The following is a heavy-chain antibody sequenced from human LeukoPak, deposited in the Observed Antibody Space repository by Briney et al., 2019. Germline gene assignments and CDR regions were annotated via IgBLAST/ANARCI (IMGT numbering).Heavy chain of an antibody. CDR3: AKDLGYCSTTSCAVAFDI. J-gene: IGHJ3*02. Sequence: GGSLRLSYTTSGFTFSNYGMHWVRQAPGKGLEWVAFIRYDGSPKYYADSVKGRFTISRDNSRNTLYLQMNSLRAEDTAIYYCAKDLGYCSTTSCAVAFDIWGQGTMVSVSS. D-gene: IGHD2-2*01. V-gene: IGHV3-30*02. CDR2: IRYDGSPK. CDR1: GFTFSNYG.